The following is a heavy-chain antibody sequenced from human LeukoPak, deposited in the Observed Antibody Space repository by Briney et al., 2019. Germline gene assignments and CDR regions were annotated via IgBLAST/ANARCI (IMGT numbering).Heavy chain of an antibody. Sequence: ASVKVSCKASGYTFTGYYMHWVRQAPGQGLEWMGWINPNSGGTNYAQKFQGRITMTRDTSIRTAHMELSRLRSDDTAVYYCARWGLTAGPYGYNSQYWGQGTLVTVSS. J-gene: IGHJ4*02. CDR3: ARWGLTAGPYGYNSQY. D-gene: IGHD5-24*01. V-gene: IGHV1-2*02. CDR2: INPNSGGT. CDR1: GYTFTGYY.